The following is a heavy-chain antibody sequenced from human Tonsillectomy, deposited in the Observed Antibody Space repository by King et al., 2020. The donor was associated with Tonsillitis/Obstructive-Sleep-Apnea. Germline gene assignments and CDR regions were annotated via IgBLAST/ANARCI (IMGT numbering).Heavy chain of an antibody. Sequence: VQLVESGAEVKKPGASVKVSCKVSRYTLTELSMHWVRQAPGKGLEWMGGFDPEDGETIYAQKFQGRVTMTEDTSTDTAYMELSSLRSEDTAVYYCATEVKVPAALGQDAFDIWGQGTMVTVSS. D-gene: IGHD2-2*01. CDR3: ATEVKVPAALGQDAFDI. CDR1: RYTLTELS. V-gene: IGHV1-24*01. J-gene: IGHJ3*02. CDR2: FDPEDGET.